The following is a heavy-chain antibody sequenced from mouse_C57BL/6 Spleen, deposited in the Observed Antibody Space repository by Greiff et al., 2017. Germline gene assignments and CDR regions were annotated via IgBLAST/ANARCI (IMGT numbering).Heavy chain of an antibody. CDR2: INYDGSST. CDR1: GFTFSDYY. Sequence: EVKLVESEGGLVQPGSSMKLSCTASGFTFSDYYMAWVRQVPEKGLEWVANINYDGSSTYYLDSLKSRFIISRDNAKNILYLQMSSLKSEDTATYYCARDGDGYSWYFDVWGTGTTVTVSS. J-gene: IGHJ1*03. V-gene: IGHV5-16*01. D-gene: IGHD2-3*01. CDR3: ARDGDGYSWYFDV.